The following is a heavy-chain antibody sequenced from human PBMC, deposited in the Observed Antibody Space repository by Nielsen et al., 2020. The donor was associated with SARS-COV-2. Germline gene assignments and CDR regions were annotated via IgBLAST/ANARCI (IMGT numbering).Heavy chain of an antibody. V-gene: IGHV3-21*01. CDR1: GFSFNYYS. J-gene: IGHJ4*02. Sequence: GGSLRLSCVASGFSFNYYSMSWVRQAPGKGLEWVSSISGSDSSITYADSVKGRFTMPRDNAKNSVYLQMSRPRAEDSAVYYCARGGVTVAATRWGQGTLVTVSS. CDR2: ISGSDSSI. D-gene: IGHD2-15*01. CDR3: ARGGVTVAATR.